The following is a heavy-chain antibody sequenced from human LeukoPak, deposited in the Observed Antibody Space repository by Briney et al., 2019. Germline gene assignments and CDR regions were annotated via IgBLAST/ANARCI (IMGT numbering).Heavy chain of an antibody. CDR2: LSASGSST. D-gene: IGHD3-22*01. V-gene: IGHV3-23*01. Sequence: GGSLRLSCAASGFTFSGYGMSWVRQAPGKGLEWVSTLSASGSSTYYADSVKGRFTISRDNSKNTLFLQMNSLRVGDTAIYYCAKDDGRGFQFDYWGQGTLVTVSS. CDR3: AKDDGRGFQFDY. CDR1: GFTFSGYG. J-gene: IGHJ4*02.